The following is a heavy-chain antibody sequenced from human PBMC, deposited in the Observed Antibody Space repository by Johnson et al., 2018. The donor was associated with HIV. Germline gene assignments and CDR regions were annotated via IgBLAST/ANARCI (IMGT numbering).Heavy chain of an antibody. J-gene: IGHJ3*01. CDR2: IDTEGSGT. Sequence: VESGGGLVQPGGSLRVSCAASGCTVSNNYMSRVRQAPGKGLEWVSRIDTEGSGTTYADSVKGRFTISRDNAKNTVYREMISLRAEGMAVYYCARSRWADDAFDGWGQGTMVTVSS. D-gene: IGHD1-26*01. V-gene: IGHV3-74*03. CDR1: GCTVSNNY. CDR3: ARSRWADDAFDG.